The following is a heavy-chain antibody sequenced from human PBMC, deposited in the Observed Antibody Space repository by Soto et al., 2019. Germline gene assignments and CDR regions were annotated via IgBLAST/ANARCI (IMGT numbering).Heavy chain of an antibody. Sequence: GGSLRLSCTASGFTFGDYAMSWFRQAPGKGLEWVGFIRSKAYGGTTEYAASVKGRFTISRDDSKSIAYLQMNSLKTEDTAVYYCTIAAAGTLEAYYYMDVWGKGTTVTVSS. CDR3: TIAAAGTLEAYYYMDV. J-gene: IGHJ6*03. D-gene: IGHD6-13*01. V-gene: IGHV3-49*03. CDR1: GFTFGDYA. CDR2: IRSKAYGGTT.